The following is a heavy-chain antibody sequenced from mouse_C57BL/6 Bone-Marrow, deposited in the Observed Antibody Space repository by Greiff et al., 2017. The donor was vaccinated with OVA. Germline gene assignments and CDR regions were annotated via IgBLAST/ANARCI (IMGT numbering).Heavy chain of an antibody. CDR3: AAGVYYYGSRALWYFDV. CDR2: IDPSDSYT. J-gene: IGHJ1*03. D-gene: IGHD1-1*01. V-gene: IGHV1-69*01. Sequence: QVQLQQPGAELVMPGASVKLSCKASGYTFTSYWMHWVKQRPGQGLEWIGEIDPSDSYTNYNQKFKSKATLTVDKPSSTAYMQLSSLTSEDSAVYYCAAGVYYYGSRALWYFDVWGTGTTVTVSS. CDR1: GYTFTSYW.